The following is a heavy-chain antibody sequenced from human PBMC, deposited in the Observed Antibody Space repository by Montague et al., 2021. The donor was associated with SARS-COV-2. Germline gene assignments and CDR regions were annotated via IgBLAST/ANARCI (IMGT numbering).Heavy chain of an antibody. CDR3: GRFILSATANPFDC. Sequence: SETLSLTCTVSGGSISSYHHYWGWIRQPPGKGLEWIGAMYYSGSTWLNPSLKSRITISVDTSKNQHSLNLRSVTAADTAVYFCGRFILSATANPFDCWGPGTLVTVSS. CDR1: GGSISSYHHY. CDR2: MYYSGST. V-gene: IGHV4-39*07. D-gene: IGHD2-15*01. J-gene: IGHJ4*02.